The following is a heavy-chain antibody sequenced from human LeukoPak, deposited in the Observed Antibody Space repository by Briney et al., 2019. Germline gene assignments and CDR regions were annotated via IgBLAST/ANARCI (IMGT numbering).Heavy chain of an antibody. V-gene: IGHV4-4*02. J-gene: IGHJ6*03. D-gene: IGHD3/OR15-3a*01. Sequence: SETLSLTCAVSGGSTSSSNWWSWVRQPPGKGLEWIGEIYHSGSTNYNPSLKGRVTISVDKSKNQFSLKLSSVTAADTAVYYCARGTGGRYYYYMDVWGKGTTVTVSS. CDR1: GGSTSSSNW. CDR3: ARGTGGRYYYYMDV. CDR2: IYHSGST.